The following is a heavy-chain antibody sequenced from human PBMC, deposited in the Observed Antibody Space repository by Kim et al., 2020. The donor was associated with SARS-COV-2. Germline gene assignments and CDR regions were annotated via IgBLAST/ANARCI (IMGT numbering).Heavy chain of an antibody. J-gene: IGHJ4*02. Sequence: YNPAHKSRVTIAVDTSKSQCCRKLSSVTDADTAVYYCARGDGYDQYYFDYWGQGTLVTVSS. CDR3: ARGDGYDQYYFDY. D-gene: IGHD5-12*01. V-gene: IGHV4-59*09.